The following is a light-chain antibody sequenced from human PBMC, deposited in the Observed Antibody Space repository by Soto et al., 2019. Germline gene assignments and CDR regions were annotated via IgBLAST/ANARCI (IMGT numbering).Light chain of an antibody. J-gene: IGLJ1*01. CDR3: SSYTSSSTYV. Sequence: LTQPASVSGSPGQSITISCTGTSSDIGGYNYVSWYQQHPGKAPKLMIYEVSNRPSGVSNRFSGSKSGNTASLTISGLQAEDEADYYCSSYTSSSTYVFGTGTKVTVL. V-gene: IGLV2-14*01. CDR2: EVS. CDR1: SSDIGGYNY.